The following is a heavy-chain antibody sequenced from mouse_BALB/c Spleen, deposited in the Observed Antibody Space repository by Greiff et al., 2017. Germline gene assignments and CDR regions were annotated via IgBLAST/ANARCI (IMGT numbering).Heavy chain of an antibody. V-gene: IGHV1-84*02. Sequence: VQGVESGPELVKPGASVKISCKASGYTFTDYYINWVKQKPGQGLEWIGWIYPGSGNTKYNEKFKGKATLTVDTSSSTAYMQLSSLTSEDTAVYFCARVYYDYFDYWGQGTTLTVSS. CDR1: GYTFTDYY. D-gene: IGHD2-4*01. CDR3: ARVYYDYFDY. J-gene: IGHJ2*01. CDR2: IYPGSGNT.